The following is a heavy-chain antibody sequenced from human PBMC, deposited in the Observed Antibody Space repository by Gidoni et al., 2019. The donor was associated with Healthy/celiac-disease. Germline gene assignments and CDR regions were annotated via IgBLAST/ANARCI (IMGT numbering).Heavy chain of an antibody. CDR1: GGSFSGYY. Sequence: QVQLQQWGAGLLKPSLTLSLTFAVYGGSFSGYYWSWIRQPPGKGLGWIGEINHSGSTNYTPSPKSRVTISVDTSKNQFSLKLSSVTAADTAVYYCARGKWLRSLGYWGQGTLVTVSS. D-gene: IGHD5-12*01. J-gene: IGHJ4*02. V-gene: IGHV4-34*01. CDR3: ARGKWLRSLGY. CDR2: INHSGST.